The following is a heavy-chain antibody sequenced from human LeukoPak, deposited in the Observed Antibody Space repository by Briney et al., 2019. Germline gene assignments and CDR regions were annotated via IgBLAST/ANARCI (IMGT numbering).Heavy chain of an antibody. J-gene: IGHJ5*02. D-gene: IGHD6-6*01. CDR3: AKGSPFIAARRGHWLDP. V-gene: IGHV3-23*01. CDR2: ISGSGGST. Sequence: GGSLRLSCAASGFTFSSYAMSWVRQAPGKGLEWVSAISGSGGSTYYADSVKGRFTISRDNSKNTLYLQMNSLRAEDTAVYYCAKGSPFIAARRGHWLDPWGQGTLVTVSS. CDR1: GFTFSSYA.